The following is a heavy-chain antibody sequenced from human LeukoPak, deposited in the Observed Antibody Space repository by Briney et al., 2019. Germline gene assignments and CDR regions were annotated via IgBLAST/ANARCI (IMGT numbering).Heavy chain of an antibody. CDR3: VRLHSGTGNFDS. J-gene: IGHJ4*02. D-gene: IGHD1-14*01. CDR2: INYNGDT. Sequence: SETLSLTCTVSGGSISSSSYYWGWIRQPPGKGLDWIENINYNGDTYYNPSLKSRVTISVDTSKNQFSLNLSSVTAADTAVYYCVRLHSGTGNFDSWGQGALVTVSS. CDR1: GGSISSSSYY. V-gene: IGHV4-39*07.